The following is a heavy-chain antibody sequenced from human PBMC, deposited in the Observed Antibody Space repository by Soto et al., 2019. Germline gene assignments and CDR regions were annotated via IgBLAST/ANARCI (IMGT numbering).Heavy chain of an antibody. Sequence: PGGSLRLSCTASGFVFRSYSMTWVRQGPGKGLEWVSSITGSGSNTYYADSVRGRFTISRDNSINTLFLQADSLGVEDTAVYYCARYPSTITVRYFDAWGRGTLVTSPQ. CDR2: ITGSGSNT. J-gene: IGHJ4*02. CDR3: ARYPSTITVRYFDA. V-gene: IGHV3-21*04. D-gene: IGHD1-20*01. CDR1: GFVFRSYS.